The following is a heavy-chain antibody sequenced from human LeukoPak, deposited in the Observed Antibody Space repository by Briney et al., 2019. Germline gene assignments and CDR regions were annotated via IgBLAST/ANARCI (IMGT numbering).Heavy chain of an antibody. Sequence: SVKDSCKDSGCIFTSYDMNWVRRATGQGVEWMGWMNPNSGNTGYAQKFQGRLIMTRNTSISTAYMELSSLRSEDTAVYYCASDHLPHCSSTSCYTHYYGMDVWGQGTTVTVSS. D-gene: IGHD2-2*02. CDR1: GCIFTSYD. CDR3: ASDHLPHCSSTSCYTHYYGMDV. V-gene: IGHV1-8*01. J-gene: IGHJ6*02. CDR2: MNPNSGNT.